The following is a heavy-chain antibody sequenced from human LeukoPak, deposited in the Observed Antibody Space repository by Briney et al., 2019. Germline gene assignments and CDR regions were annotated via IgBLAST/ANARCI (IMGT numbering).Heavy chain of an antibody. CDR1: GFTVSSNE. CDR3: AKKPMGIAVAGTSFDY. D-gene: IGHD6-19*01. J-gene: IGHJ4*02. Sequence: GGSLRLSCAASGFTVSSNEMSWVRQAPGKGLEWVSSISGGSTYYADSRKGRFTISRDNSKNTLHLQMNSLRAEDTAVYYCAKKPMGIAVAGTSFDYWGQGTLVTVSS. V-gene: IGHV3-38-3*01. CDR2: ISGGST.